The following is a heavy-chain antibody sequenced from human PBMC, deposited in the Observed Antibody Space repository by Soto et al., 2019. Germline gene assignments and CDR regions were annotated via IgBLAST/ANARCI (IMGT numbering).Heavy chain of an antibody. CDR1: GFTFSSYG. Sequence: GGSLRLSCASSGFTFSSYGMHWVRQAPGKGLEWVAVIWYDGSNKYYADSVKGRFTISRDNSKNTLYLQMNSLRAEDTAVYYCASFLPPPYSSSGGFDYGGGEPLVTVPS. V-gene: IGHV3-33*01. J-gene: IGHJ4*02. CDR2: IWYDGSNK. CDR3: ASFLPPPYSSSGGFDY. D-gene: IGHD6-13*01.